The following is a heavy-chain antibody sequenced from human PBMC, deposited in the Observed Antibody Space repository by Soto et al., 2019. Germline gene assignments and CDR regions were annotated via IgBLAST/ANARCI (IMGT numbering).Heavy chain of an antibody. V-gene: IGHV3-33*01. CDR3: ARELPTMVIDYYYGMDV. Sequence: PGGSLRLSCAASGFTFSSYGMHWVRQAPGKGLEWVAVIWYDGSNKYYADSVKGRFTISRDNSKNTLYLQMNSLRAEDTAVYYCARELPTMVIDYYYGMDVWGQGTTVTVSS. J-gene: IGHJ6*02. D-gene: IGHD5-12*01. CDR1: GFTFSSYG. CDR2: IWYDGSNK.